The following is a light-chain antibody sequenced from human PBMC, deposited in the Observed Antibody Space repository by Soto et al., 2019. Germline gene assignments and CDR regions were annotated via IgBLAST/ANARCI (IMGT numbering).Light chain of an antibody. CDR1: SSNIGAGYD. CDR3: QSYDSRLRGVV. CDR2: CNS. V-gene: IGLV1-40*01. J-gene: IGLJ2*01. Sequence: QSVLTQPPSVSGAPGQRVTISCTGSSSNIGAGYDVHWYQQLPGTAPKLLIYCNSNRPSGVPDRFSCSKSGTSASLAITGLQAEDEADYYCQSYDSRLRGVVFGGGSKLTVL.